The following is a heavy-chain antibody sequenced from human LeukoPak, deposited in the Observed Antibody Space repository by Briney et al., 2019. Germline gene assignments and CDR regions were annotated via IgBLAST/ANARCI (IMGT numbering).Heavy chain of an antibody. J-gene: IGHJ6*03. D-gene: IGHD3-10*01. CDR2: MNPNSGNT. Sequence: ASVKVSCKAFGYTFTNYDIHWVRQATGQGLEWMGWMNPNSGNTGYAQKFQGRVTITRDTSISTAYMELSSLMSEDTAVYYCARVSSGSYYYYYYMDVWGKGTTVTVSS. V-gene: IGHV1-8*03. CDR1: GYTFTNYD. CDR3: ARVSSGSYYYYYYMDV.